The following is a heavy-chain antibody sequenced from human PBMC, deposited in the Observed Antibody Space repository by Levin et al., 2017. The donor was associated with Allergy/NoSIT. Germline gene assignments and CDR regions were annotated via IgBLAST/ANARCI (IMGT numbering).Heavy chain of an antibody. D-gene: IGHD2-15*01. CDR1: GLTFSSYA. Sequence: ASVKVSCAASGLTFSSYAVNWVRRAPGKGLEWVSVISGSGGSTFYAASVKGRFTISRDNSKNTVFLQMHSLRVEDTAIYYCAKDSLHEEVSANFWYFDLWGRGTLVTVSS. V-gene: IGHV3-23*01. CDR2: ISGSGGST. CDR3: AKDSLHEEVSANFWYFDL. J-gene: IGHJ2*01.